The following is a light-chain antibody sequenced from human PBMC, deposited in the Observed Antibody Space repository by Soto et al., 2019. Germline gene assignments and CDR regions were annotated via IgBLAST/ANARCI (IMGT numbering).Light chain of an antibody. V-gene: IGKV1-5*01. J-gene: IGKJ5*01. Sequence: DIQMTQSPSTLSASIGDRVTITCRASESIRTWLAWYQHKPGKAPKFLIYDASSLESGVQSRFSGSGSGTDFTFTISSLQPEDIATYYCQQYDNLSITFGQGTRLEI. CDR2: DAS. CDR1: ESIRTW. CDR3: QQYDNLSIT.